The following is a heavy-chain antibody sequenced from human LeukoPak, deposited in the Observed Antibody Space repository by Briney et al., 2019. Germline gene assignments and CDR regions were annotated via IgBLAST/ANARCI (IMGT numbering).Heavy chain of an antibody. Sequence: GGSLRLSCVASGFTFSSYAMNWVRQGPGKGLEWVSSVTGSGTTKYYADSVKGRFVISRDNAKNSLYLQMNSLRAEDTAVYFCARERQLVTDYWGPGTLVTVSS. D-gene: IGHD6-6*01. CDR2: VTGSGTTK. V-gene: IGHV3-21*06. J-gene: IGHJ4*01. CDR1: GFTFSSYA. CDR3: ARERQLVTDY.